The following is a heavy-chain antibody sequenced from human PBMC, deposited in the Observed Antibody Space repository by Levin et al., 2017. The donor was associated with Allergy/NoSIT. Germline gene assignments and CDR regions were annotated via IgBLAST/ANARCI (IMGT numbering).Heavy chain of an antibody. CDR2: IYYSGNR. V-gene: IGHV4-61*01. D-gene: IGHD3-3*01. CDR3: ARGPYYDFWGGANWFDP. Sequence: SETLSLTCTDSGGSVSSGPYYWSWIRQPPGKGLEWIGYIYYSGNRNYNPSLKSRVTTSLDTSKNQFSLKLRSVTAADTAVYYCARGPYYDFWGGANWFDPWGQGTLVTVSS. CDR1: GGSVSSGPYY. J-gene: IGHJ5*02.